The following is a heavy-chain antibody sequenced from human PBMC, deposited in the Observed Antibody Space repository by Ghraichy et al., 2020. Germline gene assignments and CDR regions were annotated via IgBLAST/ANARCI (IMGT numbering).Heavy chain of an antibody. Sequence: GESLNISCVASGFTFSRYWMPWVRQAPGKGLEWVANVSPHGDENFYLDSVKGRFTISRDNARNSVNLLLNSLRAEDAAVYYCASLNVDTNMSDAFDSWGRGTLVTVSS. V-gene: IGHV3-7*03. J-gene: IGHJ4*02. D-gene: IGHD5-18*01. CDR3: ASLNVDTNMSDAFDS. CDR1: GFTFSRYW. CDR2: VSPHGDEN.